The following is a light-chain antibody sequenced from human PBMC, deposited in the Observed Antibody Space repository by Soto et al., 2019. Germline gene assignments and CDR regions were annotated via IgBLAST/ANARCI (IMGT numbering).Light chain of an antibody. V-gene: IGKV3-15*01. J-gene: IGKJ1*01. CDR3: QQYNNWHLGT. CDR2: GAS. Sequence: ETAMTQSPVTLSLSPGERATLSCRASQTVGDNVAWYRQKPCQPPSLLMYGASTRAPGVPARFSGSGSGTDFILTISSLQSEDFGFYYCQQYNNWHLGTFCQGT. CDR1: QTVGDN.